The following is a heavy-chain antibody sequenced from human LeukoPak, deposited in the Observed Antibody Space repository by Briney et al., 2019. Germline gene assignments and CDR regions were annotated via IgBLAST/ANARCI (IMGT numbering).Heavy chain of an antibody. D-gene: IGHD6-13*01. V-gene: IGHV5-51*01. CDR2: IYTGDSDT. CDR1: GYIFTSYW. J-gene: IGHJ4*02. CDR3: ARFRDSYSHRMGFDY. Sequence: GESLKISCKGSGYIFTSYWIGWVRQMPGKGLEWMGIIYTGDSDTRYSPSFQGQVTISADKSISTAYLQWSSLKASDTAMYYCARFRDSYSHRMGFDYWGQGTLVTVSS.